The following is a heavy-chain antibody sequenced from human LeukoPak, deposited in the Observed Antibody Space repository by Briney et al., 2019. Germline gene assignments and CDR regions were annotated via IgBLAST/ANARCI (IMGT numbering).Heavy chain of an antibody. D-gene: IGHD3-3*01. CDR3: ARLGRTYYDFWSGP. V-gene: IGHV4-39*01. CDR1: GGSISSSTYY. CDR2: IYYRGST. Sequence: SETLSLTCTVSGGSISSSTYYWGWIRQPPGKGLEWIGTIYYRGSTYYNPSLKSRVAISVDTSKNQFSLKLTSVTAADTAVYYCARLGRTYYDFWSGPWGQGTLVTVSS. J-gene: IGHJ5*02.